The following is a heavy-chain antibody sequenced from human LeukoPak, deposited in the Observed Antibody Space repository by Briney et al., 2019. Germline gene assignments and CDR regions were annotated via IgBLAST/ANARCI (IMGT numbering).Heavy chain of an antibody. D-gene: IGHD3-3*01. CDR1: GYTFTSYY. Sequence: GASVKVSCKASGYTFTSYYMHWVRQAPGQGLEWMGIINPSGGSTSYAQKFQGRVTMTRDTSTSTVYMELSSLRSEDTAVYYCARDSGPGGGYYDFRSGYFGPSYYYGMDVWGQGTTVTVSS. CDR2: INPSGGST. CDR3: ARDSGPGGGYYDFRSGYFGPSYYYGMDV. V-gene: IGHV1-46*01. J-gene: IGHJ6*02.